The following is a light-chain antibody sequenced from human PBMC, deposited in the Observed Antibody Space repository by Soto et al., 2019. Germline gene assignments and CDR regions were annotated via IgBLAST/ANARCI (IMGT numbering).Light chain of an antibody. Sequence: QSALTQPASVSGSPGQSITISCTGTSSDVGGYNYVSWYQQHPGKAPKLMIYEVNNRPSGLSNRFSGSKSGNTASLTISGLQAEDEADYYCTSYTSSITYVFGTGTKLTVL. J-gene: IGLJ1*01. V-gene: IGLV2-14*01. CDR2: EVN. CDR3: TSYTSSITYV. CDR1: SSDVGGYNY.